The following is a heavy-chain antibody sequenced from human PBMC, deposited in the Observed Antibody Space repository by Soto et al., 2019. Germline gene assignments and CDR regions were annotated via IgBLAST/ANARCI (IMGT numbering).Heavy chain of an antibody. J-gene: IGHJ4*02. CDR3: ARGGGATLLWRETYYFDY. CDR2: IYYSGST. CDR1: GGSISSYY. Sequence: LETLSLTCTVSGGSISSYYWSWIRQPPGKGLEWIGYIYYSGSTNYNPSLKSRVTISVDTSKNQFSLKLSSVTAADTAVYYCARGGGATLLWRETYYFDYWGQGTLVTVSS. D-gene: IGHD1-26*01. V-gene: IGHV4-59*01.